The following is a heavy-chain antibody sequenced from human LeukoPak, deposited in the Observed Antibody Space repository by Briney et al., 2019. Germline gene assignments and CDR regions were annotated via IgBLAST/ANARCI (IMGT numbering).Heavy chain of an antibody. D-gene: IGHD3-22*01. J-gene: IGHJ3*02. CDR1: GFTFSSYW. CDR2: IKQDGSEK. Sequence: GGSLRLSCAASGFTFSSYWMSWVRQAPGKGLEWVANIKQDGSEKYYVDSVKGRFTISRDNAKNSLYLQMNSLRAEDTAVYYCARVVYYYDSSVAFDIWGQGTMVTVSS. CDR3: ARVVYYYDSSVAFDI. V-gene: IGHV3-7*01.